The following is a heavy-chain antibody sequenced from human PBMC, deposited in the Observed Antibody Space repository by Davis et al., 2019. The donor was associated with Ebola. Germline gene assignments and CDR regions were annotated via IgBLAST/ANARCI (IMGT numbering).Heavy chain of an antibody. CDR1: GGPLSNSA. Sequence: SVKVSCKASGGPLSNSAISWVRQAPGQRLEWMGGIITVLDMVKYAQTFKGRVTISADDFTNTAYMELTSLRFDDTAVYYCARGAGAYNHFYYMDVWGKGTTVTVFS. CDR2: IITVLDMV. V-gene: IGHV1-69*10. CDR3: ARGAGAYNHFYYMDV. J-gene: IGHJ6*03. D-gene: IGHD3-3*02.